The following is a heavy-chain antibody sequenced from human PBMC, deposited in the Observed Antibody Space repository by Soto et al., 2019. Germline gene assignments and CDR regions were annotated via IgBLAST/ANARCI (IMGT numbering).Heavy chain of an antibody. CDR3: ASSGTTVTTFLYFDL. CDR2: ISYDEDNI. Sequence: QVQLVESGGGVVQPGKSLRLACVASGFTFSNYGMHWVRQAPGEGLEWVAVISYDEDNIYYADSVKGRFTISRDNSKNTLYLQMNSLRPEDTAVYFCASSGTTVTTFLYFDLWGRGTLVTVSS. CDR1: GFTFSNYG. J-gene: IGHJ2*01. D-gene: IGHD4-17*01. V-gene: IGHV3-30*03.